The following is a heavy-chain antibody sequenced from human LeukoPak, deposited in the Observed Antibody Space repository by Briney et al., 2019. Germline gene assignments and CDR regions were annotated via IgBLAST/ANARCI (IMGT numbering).Heavy chain of an antibody. V-gene: IGHV1-8*03. J-gene: IGHJ4*02. CDR2: XXXXXGNT. CDR3: ARAPKYCSSTSCQGAYYFDY. Sequence: ASVXXXCXXXGYTFTSYXINWVRXXTXQXXXXXXXXXXXXGNTGYAQKFQGRVTITRNTSISTAYMELSSLRSEDTAVYYCARAPKYCSSTSCQGAYYFDYWGQGTLVTVSS. D-gene: IGHD2-2*01. CDR1: GYTFTSYX.